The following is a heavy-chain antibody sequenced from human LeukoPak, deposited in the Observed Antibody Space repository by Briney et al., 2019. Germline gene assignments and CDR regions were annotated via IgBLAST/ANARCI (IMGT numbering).Heavy chain of an antibody. D-gene: IGHD5-12*01. V-gene: IGHV3-21*01. CDR1: GFTFSSHS. Sequence: PGGSLRPSCAASGFTFSSHSMNWVRQAPGKGLEWVSSISTSSDYIYYADSVKGRFTISRDNAKNSLYLQMNSLRAEDTAVYYCARGLYSGYDWGQGTLVTVSS. CDR2: ISTSSDYI. J-gene: IGHJ4*02. CDR3: ARGLYSGYD.